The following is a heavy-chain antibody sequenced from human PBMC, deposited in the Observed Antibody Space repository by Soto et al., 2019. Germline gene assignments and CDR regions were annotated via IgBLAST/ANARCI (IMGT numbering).Heavy chain of an antibody. D-gene: IGHD2-15*01. Sequence: QVPLQESGPRLVRPSGTLSLTCNVSRGSITTANWWNWVRQPPGRGLEWIGEIYHSGSTNYNLSLKSRVTLSVDKSKNQFSLTLSSVTAADTAIYYCERRGGGVVLAATTPFDYWGQGILVTVSS. CDR2: IYHSGST. CDR1: RGSITTANW. CDR3: ERRGGGVVLAATTPFDY. J-gene: IGHJ4*02. V-gene: IGHV4-4*02.